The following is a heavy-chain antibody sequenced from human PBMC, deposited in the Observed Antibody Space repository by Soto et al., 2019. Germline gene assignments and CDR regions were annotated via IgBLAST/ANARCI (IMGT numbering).Heavy chain of an antibody. V-gene: IGHV3-64*02. CDR2: ISSNGGST. J-gene: IGHJ4*02. CDR3: ARADSSGWCYDY. D-gene: IGHD6-19*01. Sequence: EVPLVESGEGLVQPGGSLRLSCAASGFTFSSYAMHWVRQAPGKGLEYVSAISSNGGSTYYADSVKGRFTISRDNSKNTLYLQMGSLRAEDMAVYYCARADSSGWCYDYWGQGTLVTVSS. CDR1: GFTFSSYA.